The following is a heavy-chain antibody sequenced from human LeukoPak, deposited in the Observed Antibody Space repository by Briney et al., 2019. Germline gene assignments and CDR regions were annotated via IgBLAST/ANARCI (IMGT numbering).Heavy chain of an antibody. CDR1: GFTFSSYA. Sequence: GGSLRLSCAASGFTFSSYAMSWVRRAPGKGLEWVSGISSSGGSTYYAESVKGRFTISRDNSKNTLFLQMHSLRAEDTAVYYCAKNTISANLILPPVTWGQGTLVTVSS. D-gene: IGHD2-15*01. CDR2: ISSSGGST. V-gene: IGHV3-23*01. J-gene: IGHJ4*02. CDR3: AKNTISANLILPPVT.